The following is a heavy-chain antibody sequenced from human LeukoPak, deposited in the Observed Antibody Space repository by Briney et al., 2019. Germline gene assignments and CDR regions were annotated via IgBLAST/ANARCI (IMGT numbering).Heavy chain of an antibody. Sequence: GGSLRLSCAASGFTFSSYWMTWVHQAPGKGLAWVANMNLDGSEKFYVDSVKGRFTISRDNAKNSLFLQMNSLTAEDTAVYYCARDDGFSCYSYWGQGTLVTVSS. CDR1: GFTFSSYW. D-gene: IGHD3/OR15-3a*01. J-gene: IGHJ4*02. CDR3: ARDDGFSCYSY. V-gene: IGHV3-7*01. CDR2: MNLDGSEK.